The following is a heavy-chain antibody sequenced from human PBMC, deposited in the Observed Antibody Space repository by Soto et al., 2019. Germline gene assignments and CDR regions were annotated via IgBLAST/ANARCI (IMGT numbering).Heavy chain of an antibody. V-gene: IGHV4-39*01. J-gene: IGHJ4*02. CDR1: GGSISSSSYY. Sequence: QLQLQESGPGLVKPSETLSLTCTVSGGSISSSSYYWGWIRQPPGKGLEWIGCIYYSGSTYYNPSLKNRVTISVDTSNNEFSLKLSSVTAAATAVYYCARGYDYGGNIDYWGQGTLVTVS. CDR2: IYYSGST. CDR3: ARGYDYGGNIDY. D-gene: IGHD4-17*01.